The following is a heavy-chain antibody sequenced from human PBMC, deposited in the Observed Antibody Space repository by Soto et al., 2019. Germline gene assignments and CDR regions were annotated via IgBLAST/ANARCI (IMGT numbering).Heavy chain of an antibody. CDR2: ISYDGSSK. V-gene: IGHV3-30-3*01. CDR1: EFTISSYS. D-gene: IGHD6-19*01. CDR3: ARGAVAMDY. Sequence: GGSLRLSCTASEFTISSYSMHWVRQAPGKGLEWVAVISYDGSSKYNADSVKGPFTISRDKSKNTVYLQMHSLTVEDTAVYYCARGAVAMDYWGQGTLVTVSS. J-gene: IGHJ4*02.